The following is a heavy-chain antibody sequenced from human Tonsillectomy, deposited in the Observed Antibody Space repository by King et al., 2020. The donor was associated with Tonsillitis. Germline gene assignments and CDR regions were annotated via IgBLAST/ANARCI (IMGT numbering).Heavy chain of an antibody. Sequence: QLVQSGGGLVKPGGSLRLSCAASGLPFSYAWMTWVRQAPGKGLEWVGRIKSKTDGGTTDYAEPVKDRFTISRDDSGDMLYLQMNNLTTEDTAVYYCSTAMIVTGLDVWGQGTTVAVSS. V-gene: IGHV3-15*01. D-gene: IGHD3-22*01. CDR2: IKSKTDGGTT. J-gene: IGHJ6*02. CDR1: GLPFSYAW. CDR3: STAMIVTGLDV.